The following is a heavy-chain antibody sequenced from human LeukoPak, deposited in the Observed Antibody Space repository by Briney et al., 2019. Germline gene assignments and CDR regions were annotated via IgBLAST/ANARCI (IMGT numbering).Heavy chain of an antibody. CDR1: GYTFTSYG. V-gene: IGHV1-18*01. CDR3: ARDSIQLWLSGVAGWFDP. Sequence: GASVKVSCKASGYTFTSYGISWVRQAPGQGLEWMGWISAYNGNTNYAQKLQGRVTMTTDTSTSTAYMELRSLRSDDTAGYYCARDSIQLWLSGVAGWFDPWGQGTLVTVSS. CDR2: ISAYNGNT. J-gene: IGHJ5*02. D-gene: IGHD5-18*01.